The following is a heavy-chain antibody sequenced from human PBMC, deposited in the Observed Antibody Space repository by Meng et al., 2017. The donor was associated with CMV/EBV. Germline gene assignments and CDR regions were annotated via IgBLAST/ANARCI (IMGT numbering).Heavy chain of an antibody. CDR1: GGSFSGYY. CDR3: ARGRGSWYFVDY. Sequence: QVPLQPCGAGLLKPSETLSLTCAVYGGSFSGYYWSWIRQPPGKGLEWIGEINHSGSTNYNPSLKSRVTISVDTSKNQFSLKLSSVTAADTAVYYRARGRGSWYFVDYWGQGTLVTVSS. J-gene: IGHJ4*02. V-gene: IGHV4-34*01. D-gene: IGHD6-13*01. CDR2: INHSGST.